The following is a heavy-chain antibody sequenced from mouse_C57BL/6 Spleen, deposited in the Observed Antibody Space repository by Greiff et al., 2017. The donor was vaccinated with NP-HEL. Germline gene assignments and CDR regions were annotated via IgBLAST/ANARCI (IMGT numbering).Heavy chain of an antibody. CDR1: GYAFSSSW. CDR3: ARNYYGNYGYFDV. CDR2: IYPGDGDT. J-gene: IGHJ1*03. Sequence: QVQLQQSGPELVKPGASVKISCKASGYAFSSSWMNWVKQRPGKGLEWIGRIYPGDGDTNYNGKFKGKATLTADKSSSTAYMQLSSLTSEDSAVYFCARNYYGNYGYFDVWGTGTTVTVSS. D-gene: IGHD2-1*01. V-gene: IGHV1-82*01.